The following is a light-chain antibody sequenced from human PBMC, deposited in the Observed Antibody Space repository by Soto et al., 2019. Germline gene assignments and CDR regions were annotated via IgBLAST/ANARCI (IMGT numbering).Light chain of an antibody. J-gene: IGKJ1*01. Sequence: DIQMTQSPSSLSASVGDRVTITCRASQSIANYLNWYQQKPGTAPKLLIFAASSLQSGVPSRLSGSGSETDFTLTISSLQPEDFATYSCQQSYSTTWTFGQGTKVDIK. CDR3: QQSYSTTWT. CDR2: AAS. V-gene: IGKV1-39*01. CDR1: QSIANY.